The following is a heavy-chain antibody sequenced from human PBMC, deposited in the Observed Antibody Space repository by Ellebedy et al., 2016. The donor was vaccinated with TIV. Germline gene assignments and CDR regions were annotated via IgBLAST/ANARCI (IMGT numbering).Heavy chain of an antibody. D-gene: IGHD1-26*01. Sequence: SQTLSLTXXISGDSVSSDGTAWNWIRQSPSGGLEWLGRTYYRSKWYNDYAESVKGRITINPDTSKNHFSLQLNSVTHEDMAVYYCARGLGTFDYWGQGTLVTVSS. V-gene: IGHV6-1*01. CDR2: TYYRSKWYN. CDR3: ARGLGTFDY. J-gene: IGHJ4*02. CDR1: GDSVSSDGTA.